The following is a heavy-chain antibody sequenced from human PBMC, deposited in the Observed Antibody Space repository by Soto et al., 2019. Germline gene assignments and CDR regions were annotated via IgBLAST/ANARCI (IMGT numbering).Heavy chain of an antibody. CDR1: GFTFSSYS. Sequence: PGGSLRLSCAASGFTFSSYSMNWVRQAPGKGLEWVSYISSSSSTIYYADSVKGRFTISRDNAKNSLYLQMNSLRAEDTAVYYCARLTPHYCSSTSCHSDYWGQGTLVTVSS. J-gene: IGHJ4*02. V-gene: IGHV3-48*01. CDR3: ARLTPHYCSSTSCHSDY. CDR2: ISSSSSTI. D-gene: IGHD2-2*01.